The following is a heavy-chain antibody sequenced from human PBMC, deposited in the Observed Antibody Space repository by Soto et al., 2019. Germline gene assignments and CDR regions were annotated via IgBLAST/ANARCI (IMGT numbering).Heavy chain of an antibody. V-gene: IGHV3-48*02. D-gene: IGHD6-19*01. J-gene: IGHJ4*02. Sequence: GGSLRLSCAVSGFTLTTYSMNWVRQAPGKGLEWISFINKNGFTIYYADSVKGRFTISRDYAKNSLYLQMDSLRHEDTAVYYCARGAVTGTSLFDYWGLGTLVTVSS. CDR3: ARGAVTGTSLFDY. CDR2: INKNGFTI. CDR1: GFTLTTYS.